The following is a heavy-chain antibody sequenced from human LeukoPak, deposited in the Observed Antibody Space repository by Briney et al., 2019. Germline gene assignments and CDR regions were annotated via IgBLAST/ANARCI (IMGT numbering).Heavy chain of an antibody. CDR3: ARHDGYCSGGSCYGYFDY. J-gene: IGHJ4*02. D-gene: IGHD2-15*01. V-gene: IGHV1-18*01. CDR2: ISAYNGNT. CDR1: GYTFTSYG. Sequence: GASVKVSFKASGYTFTSYGISWVRQAPGQGLEWMGWISAYNGNTNYAQKLQGRVTMTTDTSTSTAYMELRSLRSDDTAVYYCARHDGYCSGGSCYGYFDYWGQGTLVTVSS.